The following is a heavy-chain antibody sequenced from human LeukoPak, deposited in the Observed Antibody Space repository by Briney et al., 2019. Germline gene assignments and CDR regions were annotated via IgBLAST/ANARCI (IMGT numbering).Heavy chain of an antibody. J-gene: IGHJ4*02. D-gene: IGHD3-10*01. Sequence: SETLSLTCTVSGGSISSYYWSWIRQPAGKGLEWIGRIYTSGSSNYNPSLKSRVTMSVDTSKNQFSLKLSSVTAADTAVYYCASARAGYYGSGSPWYFDYWGQGTLVTVSS. V-gene: IGHV4-4*07. CDR1: GGSISSYY. CDR2: IYTSGSS. CDR3: ASARAGYYGSGSPWYFDY.